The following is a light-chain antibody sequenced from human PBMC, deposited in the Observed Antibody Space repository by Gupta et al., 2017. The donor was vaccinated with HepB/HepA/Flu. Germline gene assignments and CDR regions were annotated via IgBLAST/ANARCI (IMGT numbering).Light chain of an antibody. Sequence: DIQMTQSPSSLSASIGDRVSITCQASQGISHFLTWYQQKPGQAPRVLIYDASTLETGVSPNFSGSGSGTHFTFTITSLQPEDDATYYCQQYEAFPVTFGGGTKVDIK. CDR3: QQYEAFPVT. V-gene: IGKV1-33*01. J-gene: IGKJ4*01. CDR1: QGISHF. CDR2: DAS.